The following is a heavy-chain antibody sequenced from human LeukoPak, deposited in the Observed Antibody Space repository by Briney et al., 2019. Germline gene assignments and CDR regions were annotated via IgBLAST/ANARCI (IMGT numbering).Heavy chain of an antibody. CDR1: GYTFTSYD. V-gene: IGHV1-8*01. D-gene: IGHD3-16*02. CDR3: ARGPGEISSSWYEVVITFGGVIVPNDAFDI. Sequence: ASVKVSCKASGYTFTSYDINWVRQATGQGLEWMGWMNPNSGNTGYAQKFQGRVTMTRNTSISTAYMELSSLRSEDTAVYYCARGPGEISSSWYEVVITFGGVIVPNDAFDIWGQGTMVTVSS. J-gene: IGHJ3*02. CDR2: MNPNSGNT.